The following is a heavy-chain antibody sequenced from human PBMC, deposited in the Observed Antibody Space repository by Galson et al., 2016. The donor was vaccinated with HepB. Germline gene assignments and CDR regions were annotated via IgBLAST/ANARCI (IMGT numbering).Heavy chain of an antibody. CDR3: AREPVRLDDLLTGPPKNPDY. CDR1: GFTFSRYE. CDR2: IRSSGTTI. J-gene: IGHJ4*02. D-gene: IGHD3-9*01. Sequence: SLRLSCAASGFTFSRYEMNWVRQAPGKGLERVSYIRSSGTTIYYADSVKGRFTISRDNAQNSLYLQMNSLRAEDTAVYYCAREPVRLDDLLTGPPKNPDYWGQGTLVTVSS. V-gene: IGHV3-48*03.